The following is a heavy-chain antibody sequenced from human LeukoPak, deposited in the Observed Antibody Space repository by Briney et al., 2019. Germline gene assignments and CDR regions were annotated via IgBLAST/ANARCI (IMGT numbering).Heavy chain of an antibody. CDR3: AIAVAGTYYYYGMDV. Sequence: ASVKVSCKASGYTFTGYYMHWVRQAPGQGLEWMGWINPNSGGTNYAQKFQGRVTMTRDTSISTAYMELSRLRSGDTAVYYCAIAVAGTYYYYGMDVWGQGTTVTVSS. CDR2: INPNSGGT. J-gene: IGHJ6*02. CDR1: GYTFTGYY. V-gene: IGHV1-2*02. D-gene: IGHD6-19*01.